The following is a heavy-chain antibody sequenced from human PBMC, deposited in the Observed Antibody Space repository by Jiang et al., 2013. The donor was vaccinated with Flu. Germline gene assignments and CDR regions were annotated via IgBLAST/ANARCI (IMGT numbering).Heavy chain of an antibody. Sequence: SGAEVKKPGESLKISCKGSGYSFTSYWIGWVRQMPGKGLEWMGIIYPGDSDTRYSPSFQGQVTISADKSISTAYLQWSSLKASDTAMYYCARRGGSCYMGLDCEMDVWGQGDHGHRLL. CDR1: GYSFTSYW. CDR2: IYPGDSDT. V-gene: IGHV5-51*01. CDR3: ARRGGSCYMGLDCEMDV. J-gene: IGHJ6*02. D-gene: IGHD2-15*01.